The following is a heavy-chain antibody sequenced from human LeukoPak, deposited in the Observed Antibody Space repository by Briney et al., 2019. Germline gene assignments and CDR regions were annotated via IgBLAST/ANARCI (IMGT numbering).Heavy chain of an antibody. CDR1: GFTVSGDY. D-gene: IGHD4-17*01. V-gene: IGHV3-23*01. J-gene: IGHJ4*02. CDR3: AKDGYGDYVSDY. Sequence: GVSLRLSCAVSGFTVSGDYMSWVRQAPGKGLEWVSAISGSGGSTYYADSVKGRFTISRDNSKNTLYLQMNSLRAEDTAVYYCAKDGYGDYVSDYWGQGTLVTVSS. CDR2: ISGSGGST.